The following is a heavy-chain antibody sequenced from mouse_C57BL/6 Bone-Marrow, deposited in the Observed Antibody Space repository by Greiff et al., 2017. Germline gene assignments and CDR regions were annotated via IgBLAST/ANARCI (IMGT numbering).Heavy chain of an antibody. J-gene: IGHJ2*01. CDR3: ARSFDY. Sequence: QVQLKQPGAELVKPGASVKVSCKASGYTFTSYWMHWVKQRPGQGLEWIGKIHPSDSDTNYNQKFKGKATLTVDKSSSTAYMQLRSLASDDSAVYCCARSFDYWGQGTTLTVSS. V-gene: IGHV1-74*01. CDR1: GYTFTSYW. CDR2: IHPSDSDT.